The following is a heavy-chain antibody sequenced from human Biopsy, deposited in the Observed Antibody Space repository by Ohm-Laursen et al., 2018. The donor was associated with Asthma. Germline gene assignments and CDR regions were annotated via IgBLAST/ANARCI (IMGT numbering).Heavy chain of an antibody. Sequence: SLRLSCAALGFAVSRDHMFWVRQAPGKGLEWVSVIYSGETSHTADSVKGRLTISRDNSKNTLSLQMNSLTAEDTAVYYCAREGVAGTHIEDWGQGTLVTVSS. CDR3: AREGVAGTHIED. CDR1: GFAVSRDH. V-gene: IGHV3-66*02. J-gene: IGHJ4*02. CDR2: IYSGETS. D-gene: IGHD6-19*01.